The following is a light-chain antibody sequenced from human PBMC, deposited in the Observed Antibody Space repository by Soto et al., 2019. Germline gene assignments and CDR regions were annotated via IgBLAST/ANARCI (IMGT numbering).Light chain of an antibody. CDR2: SNN. J-gene: IGLJ1*01. V-gene: IGLV1-44*01. CDR3: ASWEDSPKGYV. Sequence: QSVLTQPPSASGTPGQRVTTSCSGSSSNIGSNTVNWYQHLPGSAPKLLIYSNNQRPSGVPDRFSGSKSGTSASLAISGLQSEDEGDYYCASWEDSPKGYVLGTGTKVTVL. CDR1: SSNIGSNT.